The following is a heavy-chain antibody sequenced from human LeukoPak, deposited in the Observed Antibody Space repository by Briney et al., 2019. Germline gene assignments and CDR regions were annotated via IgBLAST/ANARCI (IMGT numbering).Heavy chain of an antibody. CDR2: LFSGGNT. Sequence: PSETLSLTCSVSGYSISSGYWWGWIRQPPGKALEWIGSLFSGGNTYYSPSPKRRLTISVDTSKNQFSLGLNSVTAADTAIYYCARLRNGVIVLKPSVIVDFWGQGALVTVSS. J-gene: IGHJ4*02. D-gene: IGHD2-8*01. CDR1: GYSISSGYW. CDR3: ARLRNGVIVLKPSVIVDF. V-gene: IGHV4-38-2*02.